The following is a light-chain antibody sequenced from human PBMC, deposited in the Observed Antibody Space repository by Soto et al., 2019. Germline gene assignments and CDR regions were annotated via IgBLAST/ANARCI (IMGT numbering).Light chain of an antibody. CDR1: QSVSNNY. CDR2: AAS. J-gene: IGKJ3*01. CDR3: HQYGYSLGT. Sequence: EIVLTQSPGTLSLPPGERATLSCRASQSVSNNYLAWYQQRPGQAPRLLIYAASSRATGIPDRFSGSGSGTDFTLTISRLEPEDFAVYYCHQYGYSLGTFGPGTKVDIK. V-gene: IGKV3-20*01.